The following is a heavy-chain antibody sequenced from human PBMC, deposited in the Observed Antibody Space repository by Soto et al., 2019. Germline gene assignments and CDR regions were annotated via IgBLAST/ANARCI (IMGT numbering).Heavy chain of an antibody. CDR2: ISGSGGST. V-gene: IGHV3-23*01. D-gene: IGHD3-10*01. J-gene: IGHJ4*02. CDR1: GFTFSSYA. CDR3: AKSVTGYYGSGNAGY. Sequence: PGGSLRLSCAASGFTFSSYAMSWVRQAPGKGLEWVSAISGSGGSTYYADSVKGRFTISRDNSKNTLYLQMNSLRAEDTAVYYCAKSVTGYYGSGNAGYWGQGTLVTVSS.